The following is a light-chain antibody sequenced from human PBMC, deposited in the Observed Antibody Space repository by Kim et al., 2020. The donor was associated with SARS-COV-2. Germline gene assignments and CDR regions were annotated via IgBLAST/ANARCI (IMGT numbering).Light chain of an antibody. J-gene: IGKJ1*01. CDR2: RTS. Sequence: ASVGDRVTITCRASQSISTWLAWYQQKPGKAPTLLFYRTSTLESGVPSTFSGSGSGTEFTLTISSLQPEDFATYYCQQYNSFPATFGQGTKVEIK. CDR1: QSISTW. CDR3: QQYNSFPAT. V-gene: IGKV1-5*03.